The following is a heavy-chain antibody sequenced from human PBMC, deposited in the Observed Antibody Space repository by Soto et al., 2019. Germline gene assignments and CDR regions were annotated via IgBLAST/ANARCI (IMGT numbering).Heavy chain of an antibody. J-gene: IGHJ4*02. CDR3: ARGSFGLDY. V-gene: IGHV3-23*01. Sequence: ESGGGLVQPGGSLRLSCAASGFTFSSYAMSWVRQAPGKGLDWVSTLSDSGGTTYYADSVKGRFTISRDNSKNTAYLGMNSLRAEDTAVYYCARGSFGLDYWGQGTLVTVSS. CDR2: LSDSGGTT. D-gene: IGHD3-10*01. CDR1: GFTFSSYA.